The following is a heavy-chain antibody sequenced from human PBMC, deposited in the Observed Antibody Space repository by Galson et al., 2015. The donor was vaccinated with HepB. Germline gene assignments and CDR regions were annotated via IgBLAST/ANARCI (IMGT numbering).Heavy chain of an antibody. Sequence: SVKVSCKASGYTFTSYAMHWVRQAPGQRLEWMGWINADNGNTKYSQKSQGRVTITRDTSANIVYVELSSLRSEDTAVYYCARDKLGGNSFDPWGQGTLVTVSS. CDR2: INADNGNT. V-gene: IGHV1-3*01. CDR3: ARDKLGGNSFDP. J-gene: IGHJ5*02. CDR1: GYTFTSYA. D-gene: IGHD3-16*01.